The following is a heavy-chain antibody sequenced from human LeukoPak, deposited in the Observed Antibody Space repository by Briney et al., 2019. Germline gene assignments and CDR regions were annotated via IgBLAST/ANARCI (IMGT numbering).Heavy chain of an antibody. Sequence: SETLSLTCTVSGGSISSYYWSWIRQPPGKGLEWIGYIYYSGSTNYNPYLKSRVTISVDTSKTQYSLKMSSVTAADTAVYYCARLAFSGSYYKFDYYYYGMDVWGQGTTVTVSS. CDR3: ARLAFSGSYYKFDYYYYGMDV. V-gene: IGHV4-59*08. J-gene: IGHJ6*02. D-gene: IGHD3-10*01. CDR1: GGSISSYY. CDR2: IYYSGST.